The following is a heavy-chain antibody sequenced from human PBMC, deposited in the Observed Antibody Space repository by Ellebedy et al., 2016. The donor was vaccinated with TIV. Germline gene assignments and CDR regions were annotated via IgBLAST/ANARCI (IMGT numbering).Heavy chain of an antibody. V-gene: IGHV3-53*01. J-gene: IGHJ4*02. Sequence: GESLKISCAASGFTVSSNHMSWVRQAPGKGLEWVSIIYSGGNTYYADSVKGRFTISRDNSKNTLYLQMDSLRAEDTAVYYCARTYSYGFHYWGQGTLVTVSS. D-gene: IGHD5-18*01. CDR3: ARTYSYGFHY. CDR1: GFTVSSNH. CDR2: IYSGGNT.